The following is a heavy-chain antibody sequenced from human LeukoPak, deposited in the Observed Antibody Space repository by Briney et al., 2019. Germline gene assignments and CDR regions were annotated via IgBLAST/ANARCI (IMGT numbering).Heavy chain of an antibody. CDR1: GGSISSYY. J-gene: IGHJ4*02. V-gene: IGHV4-59*08. Sequence: SGTLSLTCTVSGGSISSYYWSWIRQPPGKGLEWIGYIYYSGSTNYNPSLKSRVTISVDTSKNQFSLKLSSVTAADTAVYYCARGIAAAGLYYFDYWGQGTLVTVSS. D-gene: IGHD6-13*01. CDR3: ARGIAAAGLYYFDY. CDR2: IYYSGST.